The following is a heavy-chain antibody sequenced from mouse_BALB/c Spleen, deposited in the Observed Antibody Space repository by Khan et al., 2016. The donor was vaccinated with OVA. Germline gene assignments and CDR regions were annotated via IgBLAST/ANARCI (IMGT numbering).Heavy chain of an antibody. Sequence: VQLVESGPGLVAPSQSLSITCTVSGFSLTGFGINWIRQPPGRSLEWLGMIWGDGSTDYNSALKSRLSISKDNSKSQVFLKMNSLQTDDTARYYCARELRLGVFAYWGQGTLVTVSA. V-gene: IGHV2-6-7*01. CDR2: IWGDGST. CDR1: GFSLTGFG. J-gene: IGHJ3*01. D-gene: IGHD1-2*01. CDR3: ARELRLGVFAY.